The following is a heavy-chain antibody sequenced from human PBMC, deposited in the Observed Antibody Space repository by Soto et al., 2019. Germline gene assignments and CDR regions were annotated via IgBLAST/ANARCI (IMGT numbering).Heavy chain of an antibody. J-gene: IGHJ6*02. Sequence: QVQLQESGPGLVKPSQTLSLTCTVSGGSISSGGYYWSWIRQHPGKGLEWIGYIYYSGSTYYNPSHKSRVTIAVDTSKNQFSLKPSPVTAADTAVYYCARSEGQPAARLRGMDVWGQGTTVTVSS. D-gene: IGHD2-2*01. CDR2: IYYSGST. CDR1: GGSISSGGYY. V-gene: IGHV4-31*03. CDR3: ARSEGQPAARLRGMDV.